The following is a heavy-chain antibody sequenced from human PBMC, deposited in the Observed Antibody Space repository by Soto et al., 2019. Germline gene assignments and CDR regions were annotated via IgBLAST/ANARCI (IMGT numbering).Heavy chain of an antibody. CDR1: GGSFSGYY. CDR2: INHSGST. J-gene: IGHJ4*02. CDR3: ARGNLYGSGSYYPSRPPHLDY. D-gene: IGHD3-10*01. V-gene: IGHV4-34*01. Sequence: QVQLQQWGAGLLKPSETLSLTCAVYGGSFSGYYWSWIRQPPGKGLEWIGEINHSGSTNYNPSLKGRVTISVDTSKNQFSLKLSSVTAADTAVYYCARGNLYGSGSYYPSRPPHLDYWGQGTLVTVSS.